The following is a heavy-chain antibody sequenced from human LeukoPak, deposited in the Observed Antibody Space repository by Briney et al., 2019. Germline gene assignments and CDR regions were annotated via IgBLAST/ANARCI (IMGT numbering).Heavy chain of an antibody. CDR3: AGNGGSYSLSAFDI. CDR1: GYTFTSYD. D-gene: IGHD1-26*01. Sequence: SVKVSCKASGYTFTSYDISWVRQAPGQGLEWMGGIIPIFGTANYARKFQGRVTITADESTSTAYMELSSLRSEDTAVYYCAGNGGSYSLSAFDIWGQGTMVTVSS. J-gene: IGHJ3*02. CDR2: IIPIFGTA. V-gene: IGHV1-69*13.